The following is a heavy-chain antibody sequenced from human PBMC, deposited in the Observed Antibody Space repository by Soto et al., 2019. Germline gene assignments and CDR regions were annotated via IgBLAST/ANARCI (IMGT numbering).Heavy chain of an antibody. CDR1: GFTFTSYA. D-gene: IGHD2-21*02. Sequence: EVQLLESGGDLVQPGGSLRLSCAASGFTFTSYAMSWIRQAQGKGLEWVSAITGGGDNTYYADSVKGRFTISRDNSKNTLYLQMNSLRAEDTAFYYCTQDGGSRDVLTVNWGQGTLVTVSS. CDR2: ITGGGDNT. V-gene: IGHV3-23*01. J-gene: IGHJ4*02. CDR3: TQDGGSRDVLTVN.